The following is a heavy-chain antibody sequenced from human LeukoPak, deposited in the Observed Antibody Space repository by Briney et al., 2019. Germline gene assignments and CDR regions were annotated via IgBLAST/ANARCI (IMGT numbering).Heavy chain of an antibody. CDR2: IYYSGST. D-gene: IGHD6-19*01. CDR1: GGSISSGSYY. V-gene: IGHV4-61*01. J-gene: IGHJ4*02. Sequence: PSETLSLTCTVSGGSISSGSYYWSWIRQPPGKGLEWIGYIYYSGSTNYNPSLKSRVTISVDTSKNQFSLKLSSVTAADTAVYYCARVRSSGWGKGFDYWGQGTLVTVSS. CDR3: ARVRSSGWGKGFDY.